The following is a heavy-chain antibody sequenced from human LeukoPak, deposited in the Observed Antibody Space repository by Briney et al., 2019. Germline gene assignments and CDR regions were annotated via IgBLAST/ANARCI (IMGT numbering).Heavy chain of an antibody. J-gene: IGHJ4*02. D-gene: IGHD5-24*01. CDR1: GYSISSGYY. CDR2: IYHSGST. CDR3: ARSATITEGYFDY. V-gene: IGHV4-38-2*02. Sequence: SETLSLTCTVSGYSISSGYYWGWIRQPPGKGLEWIGSIYHSGSTYYNPSLKSRVTISVDTSKNQFSLKPSSVTAADTAVYYCARSATITEGYFDYWGQGTLVTVSS.